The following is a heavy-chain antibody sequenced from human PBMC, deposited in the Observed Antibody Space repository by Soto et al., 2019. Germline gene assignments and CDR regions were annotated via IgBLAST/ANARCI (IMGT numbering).Heavy chain of an antibody. CDR1: GGSFSGYY. CDR3: ARSLYCSGGSCYRGADAFGI. D-gene: IGHD2-15*01. Sequence: ASETLSLTCAVYGGSFSGYYWSWIRQPPGKGLEWIGEINHSGSTNYNPSLKSRVTISVDTSKNQFSLKLSSVTAADTAVYYCARSLYCSGGSCYRGADAFGIWGQGTMVTVSS. CDR2: INHSGST. V-gene: IGHV4-34*01. J-gene: IGHJ3*02.